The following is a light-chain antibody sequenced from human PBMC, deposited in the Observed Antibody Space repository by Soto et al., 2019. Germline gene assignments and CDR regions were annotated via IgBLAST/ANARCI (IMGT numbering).Light chain of an antibody. CDR1: QDISDY. CDR2: DAT. CDR3: QQYDNIPLT. V-gene: IGKV1-33*01. J-gene: IGKJ4*01. Sequence: DFQMTQSPASLSASVGHRVTITCQASQDISDYLNWYQQKPGAAPKLLIHDATNLQARVPSRFSGSGSGTEFTFTISSLEPEDVATYYCQQYDNIPLTFGGGTKVEIK.